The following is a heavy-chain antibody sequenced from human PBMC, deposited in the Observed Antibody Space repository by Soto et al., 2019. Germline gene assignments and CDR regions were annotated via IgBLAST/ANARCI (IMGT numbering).Heavy chain of an antibody. CDR2: MNPNTGNT. J-gene: IGHJ4*02. V-gene: IGHV1-8*02. CDR1: VYTFTYYD. CDR3: ARGFSSYADH. Sequence: XSVKVSCKASVYTFTYYDINWMRQAAGQGLEWMGWMNPNTGNTAYAQKFEGRLTLTRDTSTSTAYMDLRSLTNADTAVYYCARGFSSYADHWAQGTLVTVSS. D-gene: IGHD2-2*01.